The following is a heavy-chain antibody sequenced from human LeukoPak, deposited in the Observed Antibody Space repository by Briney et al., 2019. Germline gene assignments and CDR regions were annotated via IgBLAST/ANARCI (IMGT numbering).Heavy chain of an antibody. J-gene: IGHJ5*02. D-gene: IGHD6-19*01. CDR3: ARLRGINTGGWFDWFDP. CDR1: GGSISSSTYY. CDR2: IYYGGST. V-gene: IGHV4-39*01. Sequence: SETLSLTCTVSGGSISSSTYYWGWIHLPPGMGLEWIVTIYYGGSTYYSPSLKSRVTISVDTSKNQFSLKLSSVTAADTAVYYCARLRGINTGGWFDWFDPWGQGILVTVSS.